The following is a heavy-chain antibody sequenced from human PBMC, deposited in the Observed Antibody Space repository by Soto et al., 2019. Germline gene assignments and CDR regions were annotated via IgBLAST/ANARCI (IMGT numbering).Heavy chain of an antibody. D-gene: IGHD2-2*01. Sequence: SETLSLTCTVSGGSISSSSYYWGWIRQPPGKGLEWIGSIYYSGSTYYNPSLKSRVTISVDTSKNQFSLKLSSVTAADTAVYYCARHDLSSGCSSTSCYLVVPDFDYWGQGTLVTVSS. CDR1: GGSISSSSYY. CDR2: IYYSGST. J-gene: IGHJ4*02. V-gene: IGHV4-39*01. CDR3: ARHDLSSGCSSTSCYLVVPDFDY.